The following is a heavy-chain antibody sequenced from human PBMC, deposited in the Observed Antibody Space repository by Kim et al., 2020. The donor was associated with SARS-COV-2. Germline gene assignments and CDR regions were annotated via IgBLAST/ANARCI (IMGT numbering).Heavy chain of an antibody. CDR1: GYTFTGHS. CDR3: ARDVRTLHFDY. Sequence: ASVKVSCKASGYTFTGHSVNWVRQAPGQGLEWMGYINPHTGHLTYAQDFAGRLVLSVDTSVSTSYLQIDSLKVEDTAIYYCARDVRTLHFDYWGQGTLVT. J-gene: IGHJ4*02. V-gene: IGHV7-4-1*01. CDR2: INPHTGHL.